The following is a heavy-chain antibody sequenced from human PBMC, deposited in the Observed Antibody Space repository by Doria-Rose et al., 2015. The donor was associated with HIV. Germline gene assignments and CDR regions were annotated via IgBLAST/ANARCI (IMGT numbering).Heavy chain of an antibody. J-gene: IGHJ4*02. CDR1: GDSISTYY. Sequence: QVQLQESGPGLVKPSETLSLTCSVSGDSISTYYWNWIRQPPGKGLEWIGYIYYSGSTSYNSSVMCRVTIPVDTSKNQFSLKLSYVTAADTAVYYCARGTFYDSSGYYPYFDYWGQGTLVTVSS. CDR3: ARGTFYDSSGYYPYFDY. D-gene: IGHD3-22*01. V-gene: IGHV4-59*01. CDR2: IYYSGST.